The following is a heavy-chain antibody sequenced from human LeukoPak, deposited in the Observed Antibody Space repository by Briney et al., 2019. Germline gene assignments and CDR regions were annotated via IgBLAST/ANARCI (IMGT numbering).Heavy chain of an antibody. Sequence: ASVKVSCKASGGTFSSYAISWVRQAPGQGLEWMGGIIPIFGTANYAQKFQGRVTITADESTSTAYMELSSLRSEDTAVYYCARDPYCSGGSCSIGYYYYYGMDVWGQGTTVTVSS. CDR3: ARDPYCSGGSCSIGYYYYYGMDV. CDR1: GGTFSSYA. D-gene: IGHD2-15*01. CDR2: IIPIFGTA. V-gene: IGHV1-69*13. J-gene: IGHJ6*02.